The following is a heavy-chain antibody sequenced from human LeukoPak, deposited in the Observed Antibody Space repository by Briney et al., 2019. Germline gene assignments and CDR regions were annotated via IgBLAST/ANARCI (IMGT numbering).Heavy chain of an antibody. J-gene: IGHJ4*02. V-gene: IGHV1-8*01. D-gene: IGHD5-12*01. CDR1: GYTFTSYD. CDR3: ARGTRWLQSLGY. CDR2: MNPNSGNM. Sequence: ASVKVSCKASGYTFTSYDINWVRQATGQGLEWMGWMNPNSGNMGYAQKFQGRVTMTRNTSISTAYMELSSLRSEDTAVYYCARGTRWLQSLGYWGQGTLVTVSS.